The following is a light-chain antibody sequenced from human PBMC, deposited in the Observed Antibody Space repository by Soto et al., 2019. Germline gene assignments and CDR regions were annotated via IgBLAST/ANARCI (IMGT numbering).Light chain of an antibody. Sequence: DIQMTQSPSSLSASVGDRVTITCQASQDISNYLNWYQQKPGKAPKLLIYDASNLETGFPSRFSGSGSGTDFTFTISSLQPEDIATYYCQQYDNLPPYTFGPGTKLEIK. CDR3: QQYDNLPPYT. V-gene: IGKV1-33*01. J-gene: IGKJ2*01. CDR1: QDISNY. CDR2: DAS.